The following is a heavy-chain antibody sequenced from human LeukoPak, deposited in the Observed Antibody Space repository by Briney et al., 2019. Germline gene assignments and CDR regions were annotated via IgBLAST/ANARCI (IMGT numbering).Heavy chain of an antibody. Sequence: SETLSLTCTVSGGSISSSSYYWGWIRQPPGKGLEWIGSIYYSGSTYYNPSLKSRVTISVDTSKNQFSLKLSSVTAADTAVYYCARDSLYYYDSSGYQPGRNAFDIWGQGTMVTVSS. CDR2: IYYSGST. CDR1: GGSISSSSYY. V-gene: IGHV4-39*07. D-gene: IGHD3-22*01. CDR3: ARDSLYYYDSSGYQPGRNAFDI. J-gene: IGHJ3*02.